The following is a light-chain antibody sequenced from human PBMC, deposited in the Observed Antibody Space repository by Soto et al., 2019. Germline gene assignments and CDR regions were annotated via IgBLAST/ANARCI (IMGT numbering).Light chain of an antibody. V-gene: IGKV1-39*01. J-gene: IGKJ1*01. CDR3: QQSYGSPGA. CDR2: AAS. Sequence: DIHLTQSPSSLSASVGDSVTITCRSSQTINKNLNWYQHRPGKAPKLLIYAASSLETGVPTRFSGAGAGTFFSLTISNLQLEDVASYYYQQSYGSPGAFGRGTKVEI. CDR1: QTINKN.